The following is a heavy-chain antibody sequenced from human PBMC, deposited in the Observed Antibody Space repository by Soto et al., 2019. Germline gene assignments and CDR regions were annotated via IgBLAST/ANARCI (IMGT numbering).Heavy chain of an antibody. Sequence: PGGSLRLSCAASGFTFSSYSMHWVRQAPGKGLEWVAVISYDGSNKYYADSVKGRFTISRDNSKNTLYLQMNSLRAEDTAVYYCAKGRRVLERVMYYGMDVWGQGTTVTVSS. J-gene: IGHJ6*02. V-gene: IGHV3-30*18. CDR1: GFTFSSYS. CDR2: ISYDGSNK. D-gene: IGHD3-3*01. CDR3: AKGRRVLERVMYYGMDV.